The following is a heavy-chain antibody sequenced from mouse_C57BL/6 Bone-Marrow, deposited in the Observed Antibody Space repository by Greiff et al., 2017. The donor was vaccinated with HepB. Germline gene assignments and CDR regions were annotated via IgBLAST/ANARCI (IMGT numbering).Heavy chain of an antibody. Sequence: EVQVVESGGGLVQPGGSLSLSCAASGFTFTDYYMSWVRQPPGKALEWLGFIRNKANGYTTEYSASVKGRFTISRDNSQSILYLQMNALRAEDSATYYCASGRVSYFDYWGQGTTLTVSS. CDR2: IRNKANGYTT. V-gene: IGHV7-3*01. CDR1: GFTFTDYY. D-gene: IGHD1-1*01. CDR3: ASGRVSYFDY. J-gene: IGHJ2*01.